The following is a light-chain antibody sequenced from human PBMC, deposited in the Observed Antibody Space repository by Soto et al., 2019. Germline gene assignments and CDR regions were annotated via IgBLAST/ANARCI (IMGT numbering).Light chain of an antibody. V-gene: IGLV2-14*01. CDR1: TSDVGGFNF. CDR2: EVS. CDR3: SSFTSYSYHYV. J-gene: IGLJ1*01. Sequence: QSALTQPASVSGSPGPSVTISCTGTTSDVGGFNFVSWYQQHPGKAPRLLIYEVSYRPSGISSRFSGSKSGNTASLTISGLQAEDEAAYYCSSFTSYSYHYVFGTGTKVNVL.